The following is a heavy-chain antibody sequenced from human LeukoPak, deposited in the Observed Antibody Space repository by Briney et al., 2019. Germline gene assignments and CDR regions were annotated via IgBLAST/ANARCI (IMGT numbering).Heavy chain of an antibody. CDR3: ARDTAMGGGAFDI. D-gene: IGHD5-18*01. CDR2: IIPIFGTA. V-gene: IGHV1-69*06. J-gene: IGHJ3*02. Sequence: SVKVSCKASGGTFSSYAISWVRQAPGQGLEWMGGIIPIFGTANYAQKFQGRVTITAEKSTSTAYMELSSLRSEDTAVYYCARDTAMGGGAFDIWGQGTMVTVSS. CDR1: GGTFSSYA.